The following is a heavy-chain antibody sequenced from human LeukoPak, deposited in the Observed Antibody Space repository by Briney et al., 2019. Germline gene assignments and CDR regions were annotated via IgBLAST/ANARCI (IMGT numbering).Heavy chain of an antibody. J-gene: IGHJ5*02. CDR1: GYTFTSYG. CDR2: ISAYNGNA. Sequence: AASVKVSCKASGYTFTSYGISWVRQAPGQGLEWMGWISAYNGNANYAQKLQGRGTMTTDTSTSTAYMELRSLRSDDTAVYYCARDRDDFWSGYWFDPWGQGTLVTVSS. V-gene: IGHV1-18*01. D-gene: IGHD3-3*01. CDR3: ARDRDDFWSGYWFDP.